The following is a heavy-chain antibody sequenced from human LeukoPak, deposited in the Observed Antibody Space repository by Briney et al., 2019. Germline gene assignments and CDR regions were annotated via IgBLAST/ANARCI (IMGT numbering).Heavy chain of an antibody. J-gene: IGHJ4*02. D-gene: IGHD3-10*01. CDR1: GYTITGYY. Sequence: ASVKVSCKASGYTITGYYMHWVRQAPGQGLEWKGWINPNSGGTNYAQKFQGRVTMTRDTSISTAYMELDRLRSDDTAVYYCARDRDYGSGIFDYWGQGTLVTVSS. V-gene: IGHV1-2*02. CDR2: INPNSGGT. CDR3: ARDRDYGSGIFDY.